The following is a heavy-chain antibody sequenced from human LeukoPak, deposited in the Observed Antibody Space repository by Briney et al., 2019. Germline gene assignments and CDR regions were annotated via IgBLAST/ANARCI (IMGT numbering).Heavy chain of an antibody. Sequence: ASVKVSCKASGYTFTSYGISWVRQAPGQGLEWMGWISAYNGNTNYAQKLQGRVTMTTDTSTSTAYMELRSLRSDDTAVYYCARDRGSRVYDFWSGPYGTDVWGQGTTVTVSS. D-gene: IGHD3-3*01. J-gene: IGHJ6*02. V-gene: IGHV1-18*01. CDR1: GYTFTSYG. CDR2: ISAYNGNT. CDR3: ARDRGSRVYDFWSGPYGTDV.